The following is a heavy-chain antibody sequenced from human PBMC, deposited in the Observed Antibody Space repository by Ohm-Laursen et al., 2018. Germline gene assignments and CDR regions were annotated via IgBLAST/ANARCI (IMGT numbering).Heavy chain of an antibody. J-gene: IGHJ4*02. CDR3: ARGEWDLDY. V-gene: IGHV3-48*04. CDR1: GFTFSNAW. D-gene: IGHD1-26*01. Sequence: SLRLSCAASGFTFSNAWMNWVRQAPGQGLEWVSYISSSGSTIYYADSVKGRFTISRDNAKNSLYLQMNSLRAEDTAVYYCARGEWDLDYRGQGTLVTVSS. CDR2: ISSSGSTI.